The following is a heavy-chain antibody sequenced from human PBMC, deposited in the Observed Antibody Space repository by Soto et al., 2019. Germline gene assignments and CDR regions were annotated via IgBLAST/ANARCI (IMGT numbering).Heavy chain of an antibody. V-gene: IGHV3-30*18. Sequence: QVQLVESGGGVVQPGRSLRLSCAASGFTFSSYGMHWVRQAPGKGLEWVAVISYDGSNKYYAESVKGRFTISRDNSKNTVYLQMNSLRAEDTAVYYCAKGAPFDYWGQGTLVTVSS. J-gene: IGHJ4*02. CDR3: AKGAPFDY. CDR1: GFTFSSYG. CDR2: ISYDGSNK.